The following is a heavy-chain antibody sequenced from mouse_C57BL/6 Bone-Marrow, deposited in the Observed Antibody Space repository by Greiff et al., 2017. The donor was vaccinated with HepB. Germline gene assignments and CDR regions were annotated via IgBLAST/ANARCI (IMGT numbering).Heavy chain of an antibody. CDR1: GFTFSDFY. Sequence: EVKLMESGGGLVQSGRSLRLSCATSGFTFSDFYMEWVRQAPGKGLEWIAASRNKANDYTTEYSASVKGRFIVSRDMSQSILYIQMNALRAEDTAIYYCARDADYYGSSYDWYFDVWGTGTTVTVSS. CDR2: SRNKANDYTT. J-gene: IGHJ1*03. CDR3: ARDADYYGSSYDWYFDV. V-gene: IGHV7-1*01. D-gene: IGHD1-1*01.